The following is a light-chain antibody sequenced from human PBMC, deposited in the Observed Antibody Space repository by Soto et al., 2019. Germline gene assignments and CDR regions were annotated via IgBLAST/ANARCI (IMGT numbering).Light chain of an antibody. CDR1: QSVSSN. Sequence: EIVMTQFPDTLSVSPGERATLSCRASQSVSSNLACYQQKPRQAPRLLIYGASTRATGIPARFSGSGSGTDFTRNISSLPSQDLAIYYCQQNNNWRRTFGQGTKVDI. V-gene: IGKV3-15*01. CDR2: GAS. CDR3: QQNNNWRRT. J-gene: IGKJ2*01.